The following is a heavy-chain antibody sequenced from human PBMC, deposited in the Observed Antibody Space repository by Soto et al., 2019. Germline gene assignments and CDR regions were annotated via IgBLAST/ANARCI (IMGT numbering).Heavy chain of an antibody. J-gene: IGHJ4*02. Sequence: GGSLRLSCAASGFTFHNYWMGWVRQTPDKGLEWVANIKPDGSDKYYVDSVKGRFTISRDNAKNSLYLQMNSLRAEDTAVYYCARENYFDYWGQGTLVTVTS. CDR1: GFTFHNYW. CDR2: IKPDGSDK. V-gene: IGHV3-7*01. CDR3: ARENYFDY.